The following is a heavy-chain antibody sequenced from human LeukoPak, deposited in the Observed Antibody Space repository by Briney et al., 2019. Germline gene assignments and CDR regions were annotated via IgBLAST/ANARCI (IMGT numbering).Heavy chain of an antibody. V-gene: IGHV3-21*01. Sequence: GGSLRLSCAASGFTFSSYEMNWVRQAPGKGLEWVSSISSSSSYIYYADSVKGRFTISRDNAKNSLYLQMNSLRAEDTAVYYCAAPPSLGYCSGGSCYDDYWGQGTLVTVSS. D-gene: IGHD2-15*01. CDR3: AAPPSLGYCSGGSCYDDY. CDR2: ISSSSSYI. CDR1: GFTFSSYE. J-gene: IGHJ4*02.